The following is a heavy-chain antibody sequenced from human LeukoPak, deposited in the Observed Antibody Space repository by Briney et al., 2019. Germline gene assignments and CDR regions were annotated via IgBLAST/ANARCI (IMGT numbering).Heavy chain of an antibody. J-gene: IGHJ5*02. V-gene: IGHV1-46*01. CDR3: ARATQSWFDP. CDR1: GYTFTSYY. Sequence: ASVKVSFKASGYTFTSYYLHWVRQAPGQGLEWIGIINPSGGSASYAQKFQGRVTMTRDTSTSTVYLELSSLRSGDTAVYYCARATQSWFDPWGQGTLVTVSS. CDR2: INPSGGSA.